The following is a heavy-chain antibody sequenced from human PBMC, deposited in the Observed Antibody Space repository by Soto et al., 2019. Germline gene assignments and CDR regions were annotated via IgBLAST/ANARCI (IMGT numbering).Heavy chain of an antibody. CDR1: GFTFSSYA. Sequence: GSLRLSCAASGFTFSSYAMHWVRQAPGKGLEWVAVISYDGSNKYYADSVKSRFTISRDNSKNTLYLQMNSLRAEDTAVYYCARDRYSYDTGDFDYWGQGTLVTVSS. J-gene: IGHJ4*02. CDR3: ARDRYSYDTGDFDY. V-gene: IGHV3-30-3*01. CDR2: ISYDGSNK. D-gene: IGHD5-18*01.